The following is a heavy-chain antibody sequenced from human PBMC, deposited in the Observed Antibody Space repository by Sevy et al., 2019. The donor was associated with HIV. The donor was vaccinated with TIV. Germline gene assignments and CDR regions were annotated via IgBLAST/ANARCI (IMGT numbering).Heavy chain of an antibody. D-gene: IGHD3-10*01. CDR1: GFTFSSYA. CDR3: ARGINYVFFGALYH. V-gene: IGHV3-30-3*01. J-gene: IGHJ4*02. CDR2: ISYDGSNK. Sequence: GSLRLSCAASGFTFSSYAMHWVRQAPGKGLEWVAVISYDGSNKYYADSVKGRFTISRDNSKNTLYLQMNSLRAEDTAVYYWARGINYVFFGALYHWGQGTLVTVSS.